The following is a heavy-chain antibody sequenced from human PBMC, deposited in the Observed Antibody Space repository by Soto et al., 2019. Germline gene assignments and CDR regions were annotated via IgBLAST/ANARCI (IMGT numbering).Heavy chain of an antibody. CDR2: ISYDGSNK. D-gene: IGHD2-21*02. J-gene: IGHJ5*02. CDR3: ARAHIVVVTAANWFDP. CDR1: GFTFSSYA. V-gene: IGHV3-30-3*01. Sequence: QVQLVESGGGVVQPGRSLRLSCAASGFTFSSYAMHWVRQAPGKGLEWVAVISYDGSNKYYADSVKGRFTISRDNSKNTLYLQMNSLRAEDTAVYYCARAHIVVVTAANWFDPWGQGTLVTVSS.